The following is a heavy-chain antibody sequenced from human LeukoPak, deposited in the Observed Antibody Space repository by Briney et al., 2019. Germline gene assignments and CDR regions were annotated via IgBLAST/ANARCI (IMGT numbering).Heavy chain of an antibody. CDR3: ARDWGSGSYSIFDY. CDR1: GFTFNKYG. D-gene: IGHD1-26*01. J-gene: IGHJ4*02. CDR2: RSDDGRTQ. Sequence: PGRSLRLSCIASGFTFNKYGMHWVRQAPGRGLECVAVRSDDGRTQHYVDSVRGRFTISRDNANNSLYLQMNSLRDEDTAVYDCARDWGSGSYSIFDYWGQGTLVTVSS. V-gene: IGHV3-33*08.